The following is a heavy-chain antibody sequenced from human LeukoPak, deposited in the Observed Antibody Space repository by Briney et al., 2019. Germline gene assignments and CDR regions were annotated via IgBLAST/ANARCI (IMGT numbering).Heavy chain of an antibody. CDR2: ISYDGSNK. V-gene: IGHV3-30*18. J-gene: IGHJ4*02. Sequence: PGGSLRLSCAASGFTFSSYGMHWVRQAPGKGLEWVAVISYDGSNKYYADSVKGRFTISRDNSKNTLYLQMNSLRAEDTAVYYCAKGGQQLDRLPDYWGQGTLVTVSS. D-gene: IGHD6-13*01. CDR3: AKGGQQLDRLPDY. CDR1: GFTFSSYG.